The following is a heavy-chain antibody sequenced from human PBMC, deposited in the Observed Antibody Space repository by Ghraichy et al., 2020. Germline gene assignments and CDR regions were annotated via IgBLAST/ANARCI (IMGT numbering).Heavy chain of an antibody. CDR2: ISSTSSHI. V-gene: IGHV3-48*02. CDR3: ARDSSSRLRTSRPDL. D-gene: IGHD4-17*01. Sequence: LSLTCAASGFTFSSYDMNWVRRAPGRGLEWISYISSTSSHIYYAHSVKGRFTISRDDGRNSLYLQMNSLRDEDTAVYYCARDSSSRLRTSRPDLWGQGTRVTVSS. J-gene: IGHJ5*02. CDR1: GFTFSSYD.